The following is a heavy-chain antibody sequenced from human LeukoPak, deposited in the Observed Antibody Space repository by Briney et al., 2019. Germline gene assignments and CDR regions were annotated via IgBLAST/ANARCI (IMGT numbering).Heavy chain of an antibody. CDR1: GFAVSSNY. D-gene: IGHD5-24*01. CDR3: TRPRDGYNYPGY. V-gene: IGHV3-53*01. CDR2: IYSGGST. Sequence: GGSLRLSCAASGFAVSSNYMSWVRQAPGKGLERVSVIYSGGSTYYADSVKGRFTISRDNSKNTLYLQMNSLRAEDTAVYYCTRPRDGYNYPGYWGQGTPVTVSS. J-gene: IGHJ4*02.